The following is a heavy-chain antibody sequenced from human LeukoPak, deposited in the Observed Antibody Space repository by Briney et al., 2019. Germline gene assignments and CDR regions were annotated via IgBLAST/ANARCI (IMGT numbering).Heavy chain of an antibody. CDR3: AKWELYSGFYYIDY. J-gene: IGHJ4*02. CDR1: GFTFSSYS. CDR2: ISSSSSTI. Sequence: PGGSLRLTCAASGFTFSSYSMNWVRQAPGKGLEWVSYISSSSSTIYYADSVKGRFTISRDNAKNSLYLQTNSLRAEDTAVYYCAKWELYSGFYYIDYWGQGTLATVSS. V-gene: IGHV3-48*04. D-gene: IGHD1-26*01.